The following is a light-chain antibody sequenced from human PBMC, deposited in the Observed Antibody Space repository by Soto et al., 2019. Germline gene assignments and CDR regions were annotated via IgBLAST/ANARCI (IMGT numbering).Light chain of an antibody. CDR3: QQYGSSPG. CDR1: QSVSSSY. J-gene: IGKJ2*03. CDR2: GAS. V-gene: IGKV3-20*01. Sequence: EIVLTQSPGTQSLSPGERATLSCRASQSVSSSYLAWYQQKPGQAPRLLIYGASSRATGIPDRFSGSGSGTDFTLTISRLEPEDFAVYYCQQYGSSPGFGQGTKLEIK.